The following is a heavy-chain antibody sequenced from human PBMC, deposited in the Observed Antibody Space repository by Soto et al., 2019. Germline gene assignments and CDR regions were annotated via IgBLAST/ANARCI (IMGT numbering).Heavy chain of an antibody. J-gene: IGHJ5*02. Sequence: GGSLRLSCAASGFTFSSYAMSWVRQAPGKGLEWVSAISGSGGSTYYADSVKGRFTISRDNSKNTLYLQMNSLRAEDTAVYYCAKDRLRTTGGPWFDPWGQGTLVTVSS. CDR1: GFTFSSYA. CDR2: ISGSGGST. CDR3: AKDRLRTTGGPWFDP. V-gene: IGHV3-23*01. D-gene: IGHD1-26*01.